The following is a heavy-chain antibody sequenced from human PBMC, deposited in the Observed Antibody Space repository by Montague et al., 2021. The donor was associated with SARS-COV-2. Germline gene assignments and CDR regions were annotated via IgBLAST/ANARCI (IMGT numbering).Heavy chain of an antibody. V-gene: IGHV3-7*01. J-gene: IGHJ4*02. D-gene: IGHD7-27*01. CDR1: GFTFGSYW. CDR3: ATDQNWAFDC. Sequence: SLRLSCAASGFTFGSYWMSWVRQAPGKGLEWGANIKQDESEKSYVDSVKGRFTISRDNAKNSLYLQMHSLRAEDTAVYYCATDQNWAFDCWGQGALVTVSS. CDR2: IKQDESEK.